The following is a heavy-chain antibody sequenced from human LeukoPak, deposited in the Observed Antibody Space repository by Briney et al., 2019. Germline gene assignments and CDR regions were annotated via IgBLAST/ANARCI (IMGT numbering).Heavy chain of an antibody. V-gene: IGHV1-2*06. J-gene: IGHJ4*02. CDR3: ARTAGRTFDY. D-gene: IGHD6-6*01. CDR1: GYTFTGYY. Sequence: ASVKVSCKASGYTFTGYYMHWVRQAPGQGLEWMGRINPNSGGTNYAQKFQGRVTMTRDTSISTAYMKLSSLRSEDTAVYYCARTAGRTFDYWGQGTLVTVSS. CDR2: INPNSGGT.